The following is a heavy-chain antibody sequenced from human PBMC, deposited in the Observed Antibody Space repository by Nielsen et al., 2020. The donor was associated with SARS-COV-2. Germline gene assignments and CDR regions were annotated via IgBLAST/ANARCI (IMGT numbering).Heavy chain of an antibody. V-gene: IGHV6-1*01. J-gene: IGHJ6*02. CDR2: IYYRSKWFY. Sequence: SQTLSLTCVISGDGVSSNSVAWNWIRQSPSRGLEWLGRIYYRSKWFYEYATFVRSRITIDPDTSKNHFSLHLNSVTSEDTAMYYCTRDPGYYHGMDVWGQGTTVIVSS. CDR3: TRDPGYYHGMDV. CDR1: GDGVSSNSVA.